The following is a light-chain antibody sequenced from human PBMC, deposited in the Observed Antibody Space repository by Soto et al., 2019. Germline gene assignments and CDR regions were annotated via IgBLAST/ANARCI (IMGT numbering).Light chain of an antibody. CDR1: QSVSSRY. V-gene: IGKV3-20*01. CDR3: QQYGSSPRT. CDR2: GAF. J-gene: IGKJ1*01. Sequence: EIKFTQSPCTLSLSPGERVTLACRASQSVSSRYFAWYQQKPGQAPRLLIFGAFSRATGIPGRFSGSGSGTDFSLTISRLEPEDFAVYYCQQYGSSPRTFGQGTKVDI.